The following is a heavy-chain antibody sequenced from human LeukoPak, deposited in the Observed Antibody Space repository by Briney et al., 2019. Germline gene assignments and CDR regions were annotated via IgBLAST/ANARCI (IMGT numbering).Heavy chain of an antibody. D-gene: IGHD2-21*01. Sequence: ASVKVSCKASGYTFTNYYIHWVRQAPGQGLERMGIINPSGGSTSYAQKFQGRVTMTRDMSTSTVYMELSSLRSEDTAVYYCARSVVRGAFDIWGQGTMVTVSS. CDR1: GYTFTNYY. CDR3: ARSVVRGAFDI. V-gene: IGHV1-46*01. J-gene: IGHJ3*02. CDR2: INPSGGST.